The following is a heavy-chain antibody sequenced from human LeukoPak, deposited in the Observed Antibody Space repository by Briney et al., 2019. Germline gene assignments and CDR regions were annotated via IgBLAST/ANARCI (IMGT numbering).Heavy chain of an antibody. D-gene: IGHD1-26*01. V-gene: IGHV3-15*01. Sequence: GGSLRLSCVMSGLPFNTAWLTWVRQAPEKGLEWVGRIKSNNDGGTTDHAAPVKGRFSISRDDSRNTIYLQMNSLKTEDTGVYYCCTDLQWEGGDFWGQGTLVTVSS. CDR2: IKSNNDGGTT. CDR3: CTDLQWEGGDF. CDR1: GLPFNTAW. J-gene: IGHJ4*02.